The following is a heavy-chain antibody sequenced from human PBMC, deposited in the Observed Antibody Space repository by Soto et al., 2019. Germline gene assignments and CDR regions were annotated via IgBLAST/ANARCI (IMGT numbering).Heavy chain of an antibody. J-gene: IGHJ4*02. Sequence: EVQLVQSGAEVKKPGESLRISCQGSGYSFTRSWISWLRQMPGEGLEWMGRIDPSDSYINYSPSFQGRVTISADKSISTAYLQWSSLKASDTAMYYCARRGSSSSFFYDSWGQGTLVTVSS. D-gene: IGHD6-6*01. CDR1: GYSFTRSW. CDR2: IDPSDSYI. V-gene: IGHV5-10-1*03. CDR3: ARRGSSSSFFYDS.